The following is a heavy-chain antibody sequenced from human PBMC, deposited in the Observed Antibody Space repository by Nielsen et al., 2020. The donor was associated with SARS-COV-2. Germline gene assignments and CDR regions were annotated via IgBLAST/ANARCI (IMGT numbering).Heavy chain of an antibody. CDR2: IKQDGSEK. CDR1: GFTFSSYW. J-gene: IGHJ4*02. V-gene: IGHV3-7*01. CDR3: ARDLAFGRAGEDYFDY. Sequence: GGSLRLSCAASGFTFSSYWMSWVRQAPGKGLEWVANIKQDGSEKYYVDSVKGRFTISRDNAKNSLYLQMNSLRAEDTAVYYCARDLAFGRAGEDYFDYWGQGTLVTVSS. D-gene: IGHD3-16*01.